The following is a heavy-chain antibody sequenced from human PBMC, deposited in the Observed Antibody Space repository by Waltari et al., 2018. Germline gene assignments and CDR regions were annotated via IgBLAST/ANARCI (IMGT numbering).Heavy chain of an antibody. J-gene: IGHJ4*02. D-gene: IGHD3-3*01. CDR2: IRSKPNGYTT. CDR1: GFTFSDSG. V-gene: IGHV3-73*01. CDR3: TKQGVNEWSDY. Sequence: EVQLAVSGGGLVQPGGSLRLSCVGSGFTFSDSGIHWVRQASGKGLEWVGRIRSKPNGYTTAYDASVKGRFTVSRDDSKNTAYLQMNSLKTEDTAVYYCTKQGVNEWSDYWGQGILVTVSS.